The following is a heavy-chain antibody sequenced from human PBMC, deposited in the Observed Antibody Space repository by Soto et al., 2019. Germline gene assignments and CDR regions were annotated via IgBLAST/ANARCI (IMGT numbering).Heavy chain of an antibody. V-gene: IGHV3-21*01. Sequence: GGSLRLSCAASGFTFSSYSMNWVRQAPGKGLEWVSSISSSSSYIYYADSVKGRFTISRDNAKNSLYLQMNSLRAEDTAVYYCARGPPGGSGYYYYMDVWGKGTTVTVSS. D-gene: IGHD6-19*01. CDR1: GFTFSSYS. CDR3: ARGPPGGSGYYYYMDV. J-gene: IGHJ6*03. CDR2: ISSSSSYI.